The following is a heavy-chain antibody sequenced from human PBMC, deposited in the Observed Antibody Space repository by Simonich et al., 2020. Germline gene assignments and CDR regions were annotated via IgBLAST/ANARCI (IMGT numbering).Heavy chain of an antibody. D-gene: IGHD1-1*01. V-gene: IGHV1-2*02. Sequence: QVQLVQSGAEVKKPGASVKVSCKASGYTFTGYYMHWVRQAPGQGLEWMGWINPTGVGTNYAQNFQGRVTMTRDTSISTAYMELSRLRSDDTAVYYCASSKRGYNWNDFDYWGQGTLVTVSS. CDR1: GYTFTGYY. CDR3: ASSKRGYNWNDFDY. J-gene: IGHJ4*02. CDR2: INPTGVGT.